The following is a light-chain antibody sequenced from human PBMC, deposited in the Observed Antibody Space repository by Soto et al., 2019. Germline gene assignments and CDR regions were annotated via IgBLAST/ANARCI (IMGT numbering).Light chain of an antibody. CDR1: GSNTGDNP. CDR3: ATWDDGLNDL. Sequence: QSVLTQPPSASGTRGQLNTISCSRSGSNTGDNPGNWYQQLPGAAPKPLININDQRPSGGPDRLSGSKSSTTASLAISGLQPENDADYYCATWDDGLNDLFGTGTKVTVL. CDR2: IND. J-gene: IGLJ1*01. V-gene: IGLV1-44*01.